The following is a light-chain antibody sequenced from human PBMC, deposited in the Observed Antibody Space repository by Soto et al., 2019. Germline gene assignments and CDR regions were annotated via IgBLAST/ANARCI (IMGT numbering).Light chain of an antibody. V-gene: IGKV3-15*01. CDR3: QQYNNWPLT. Sequence: EMVMTQSPATLSVSPGERATLSCRASQSVSSNLACYQQKPGQAPRLLIYGASTRATGIPARFSGSRSGTEFTLTISSLQSEDFAVYYCQQYNNWPLTFGGGTKVEIK. CDR2: GAS. CDR1: QSVSSN. J-gene: IGKJ4*01.